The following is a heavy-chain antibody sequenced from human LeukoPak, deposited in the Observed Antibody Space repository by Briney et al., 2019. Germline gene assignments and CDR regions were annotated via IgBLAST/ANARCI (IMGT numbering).Heavy chain of an antibody. V-gene: IGHV3-7*01. CDR1: GITFSSYG. Sequence: GGSLRLSCAASGITFSSYGMSWVRQAPGKGLEWVANIKQDGSEKYYVDSVKGRFTISRDNAKNSLYLQMNSLRAEDTAVYYCARDKQWQQLDDAFDIWGQGTMVTVSS. D-gene: IGHD6-13*01. CDR2: IKQDGSEK. J-gene: IGHJ3*02. CDR3: ARDKQWQQLDDAFDI.